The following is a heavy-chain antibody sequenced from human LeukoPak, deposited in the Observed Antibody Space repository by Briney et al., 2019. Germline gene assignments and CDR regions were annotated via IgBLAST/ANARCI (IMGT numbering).Heavy chain of an antibody. D-gene: IGHD6-6*01. V-gene: IGHV3-30*02. CDR1: GFTFSSYG. J-gene: IGHJ4*02. Sequence: PGGSLRLSCAASGFTFSSYGIHWVRQAPGKGLEWVTFIRYDGSDTFYADSVKGRFTISRDNSKNTLYLQLNSLRPEDTAVYFCAKEEYSSSPALDYWGQGTLVTVSS. CDR2: IRYDGSDT. CDR3: AKEEYSSSPALDY.